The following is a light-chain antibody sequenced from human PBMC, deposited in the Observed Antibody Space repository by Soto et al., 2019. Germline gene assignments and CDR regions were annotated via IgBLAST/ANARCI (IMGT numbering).Light chain of an antibody. CDR2: DVS. J-gene: IGLJ1*01. V-gene: IGLV2-14*03. Sequence: QSVLTQPASVSGSPGQSITISCTGTNSDVGDYRSVSWYQQHPGKAPKLMIYDVSNRPSGVSDRFSGSKSGNTASLTISGLQAEDEADYYCSSYTSTSTQVFGTGTKLTVL. CDR1: NSDVGDYRS. CDR3: SSYTSTSTQV.